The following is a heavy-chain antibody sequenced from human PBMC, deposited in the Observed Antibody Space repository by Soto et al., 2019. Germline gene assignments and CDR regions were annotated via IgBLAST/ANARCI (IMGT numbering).Heavy chain of an antibody. V-gene: IGHV3-30*18. Sequence: QVQLAESGGGVVQPGRSLRLPCAVSRFTFSYYGMHWVRQAPGKGLEWVALISYDGSKKEYGDSVKGRFTISRDNSKNTLYLQMNSLIEEDTAVYYCAKDLEVGGVPDALDVWGQGTRVTVSS. CDR1: RFTFSYYG. J-gene: IGHJ3*01. CDR2: ISYDGSKK. CDR3: AKDLEVGGVPDALDV. D-gene: IGHD3-10*01.